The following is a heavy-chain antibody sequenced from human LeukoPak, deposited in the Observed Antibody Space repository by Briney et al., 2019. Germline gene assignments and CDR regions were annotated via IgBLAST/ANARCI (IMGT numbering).Heavy chain of an antibody. J-gene: IGHJ5*02. CDR1: GYTLTSYG. CDR2: ISAYNGDT. V-gene: IGHV1-18*01. Sequence: ASVKVSCKASGYTLTSYGISWVRQAPGQGLEWMGWISAYNGDTNYAQKLRGRVTMTTDTSTSTAYMELRSLRSDDTAVYYCARALTDSSSSYNWFDPWGQGTLVTVSS. D-gene: IGHD6-6*01. CDR3: ARALTDSSSSYNWFDP.